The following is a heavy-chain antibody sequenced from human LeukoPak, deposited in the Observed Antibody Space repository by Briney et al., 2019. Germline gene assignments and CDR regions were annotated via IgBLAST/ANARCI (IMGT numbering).Heavy chain of an antibody. CDR2: ISWNSGSI. Sequence: PGGSLRLSRAASGFTFDDYAMHWVRQAPGKGLEWVSGISWNSGSIGYADSVKGRFTISRDNAKNSLYLQMDSLRAEDTALYYCAKDIGAYYYYGMDVWGQGTTVTVSS. CDR1: GFTFDDYA. V-gene: IGHV3-9*01. J-gene: IGHJ6*02. CDR3: AKDIGAYYYYGMDV.